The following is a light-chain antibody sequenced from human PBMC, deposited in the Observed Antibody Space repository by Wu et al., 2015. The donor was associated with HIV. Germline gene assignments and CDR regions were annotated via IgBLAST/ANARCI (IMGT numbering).Light chain of an antibody. V-gene: IGKV1-33*01. CDR2: DAS. CDR3: QQYDNPPLHV. Sequence: DIQMTQSPSSLSASVGGRVTITCQASQDISNYLNWYQQKPGKAPKLLIYDASNLETGVPSRFSGSGSGTDFTFTISSLQPEDIATYYCQQYDNPPLHVFGP. CDR1: QDISNY. J-gene: IGKJ3*01.